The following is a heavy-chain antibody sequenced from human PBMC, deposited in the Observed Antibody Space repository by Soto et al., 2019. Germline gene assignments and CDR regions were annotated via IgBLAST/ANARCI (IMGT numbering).Heavy chain of an antibody. CDR3: ARDIYSYGEGSNWFDP. V-gene: IGHV4-38-2*02. D-gene: IGHD5-18*01. J-gene: IGHJ5*02. CDR1: SSPINSRYY. Sequence: PSETLSLTCTVSSSPINSRYYWGWIRQTPGKGLEWIGEINHSGSTNYNPSLKSRVTISVDTSKNQFSLQLNSVTPEDTAVYYCARDIYSYGEGSNWFDPWGQGTLVTVSS. CDR2: INHSGST.